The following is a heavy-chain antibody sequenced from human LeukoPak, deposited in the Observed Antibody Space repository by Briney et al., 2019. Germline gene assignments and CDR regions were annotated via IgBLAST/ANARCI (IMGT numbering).Heavy chain of an antibody. V-gene: IGHV4-59*08. CDR2: IYYSGNT. D-gene: IGHD1-14*01. Sequence: SETLSLTCTVSGGSISSYYWSWIRQPPGKGLEYIGYIYYSGNTNSNPSLNSRVTISVDTSKNQFSLKLSSVTAADTTVYYCARRGSGASLEYYFDLWGRGTLVTVSS. CDR1: GGSISSYY. J-gene: IGHJ2*01. CDR3: ARRGSGASLEYYFDL.